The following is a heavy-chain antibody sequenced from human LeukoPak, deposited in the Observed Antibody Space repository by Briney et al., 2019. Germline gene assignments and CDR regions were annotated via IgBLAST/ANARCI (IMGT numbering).Heavy chain of an antibody. Sequence: PGGSLRLSCAASGFTFSSYAMSWVRQAPGKGLEWVSVIYSGGSTYYADSVKGRFTISRDNSKNTLYLQMNSLRAEDTAVYYCAREKRPYYYYGMDVWGQGTTVTVSS. CDR3: AREKRPYYYYGMDV. J-gene: IGHJ6*02. V-gene: IGHV3-66*01. CDR2: IYSGGST. CDR1: GFTFSSYA.